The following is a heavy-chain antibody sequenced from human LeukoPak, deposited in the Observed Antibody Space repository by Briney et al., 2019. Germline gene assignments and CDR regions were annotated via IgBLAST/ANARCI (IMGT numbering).Heavy chain of an antibody. D-gene: IGHD3-10*01. J-gene: IGHJ4*02. Sequence: PSETLSLTCTVSGVSISSSSYYWGWIRQPPGKGPEWIGSIYYSGTTYYNPSLKSRVTISLDTSKNQFSLKLSSVTAADTAVYYCAGTYYYTSGSYSNFDYWGQGTLVTVSS. CDR2: IYYSGTT. V-gene: IGHV4-39*07. CDR1: GVSISSSSYY. CDR3: AGTYYYTSGSYSNFDY.